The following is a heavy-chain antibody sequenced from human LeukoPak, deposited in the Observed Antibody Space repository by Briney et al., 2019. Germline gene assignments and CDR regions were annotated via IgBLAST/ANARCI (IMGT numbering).Heavy chain of an antibody. CDR2: IHSSGST. D-gene: IGHD6-19*01. CDR1: GGSISSYY. Sequence: SETLSLTCTVSGGSISSYYWSWIRQPAGRRLEWIGRIHSSGSTNYNPSLKGRVIMSVDTPKNQISLRLTSVTAVDTAVYYCVRRSSGWYFDYWGQGTLVTVSS. CDR3: VRRSSGWYFDY. J-gene: IGHJ4*02. V-gene: IGHV4-4*07.